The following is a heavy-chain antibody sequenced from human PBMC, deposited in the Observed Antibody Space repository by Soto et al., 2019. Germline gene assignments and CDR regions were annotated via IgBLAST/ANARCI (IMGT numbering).Heavy chain of an antibody. Sequence: QVQLQESGPGLVKPSQTLSLTCTVSGGSISSGDHYWSWIRQPPGKGLEWIGYIYYSGSTYYNPSLKSRVTISVDTSKNQFSLKLSSVTAADTAVYYCARDQAYFWSGSLVTYGMDVWGQGTTVTVSS. CDR1: GGSISSGDHY. D-gene: IGHD3-3*01. V-gene: IGHV4-30-4*01. J-gene: IGHJ6*02. CDR3: ARDQAYFWSGSLVTYGMDV. CDR2: IYYSGST.